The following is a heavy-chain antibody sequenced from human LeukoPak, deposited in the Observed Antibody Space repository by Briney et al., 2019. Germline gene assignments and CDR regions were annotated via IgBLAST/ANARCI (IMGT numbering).Heavy chain of an antibody. CDR1: GFTFSSYA. Sequence: RSGGSLRFSCAASGFTFSSYAMSWVRQAPGKGLEWVSAISGSGGSTYYADSVKGRFTISRDNSKNTLYLQMNSLRAEDTAVYYCRGGGPTVTGPFDYWGQGTLVTVSS. V-gene: IGHV3-23*01. CDR2: ISGSGGST. D-gene: IGHD4-11*01. J-gene: IGHJ4*02. CDR3: RGGGPTVTGPFDY.